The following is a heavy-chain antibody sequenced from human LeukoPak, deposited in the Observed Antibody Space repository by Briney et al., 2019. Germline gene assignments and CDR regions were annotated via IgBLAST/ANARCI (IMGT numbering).Heavy chain of an antibody. V-gene: IGHV1-2*02. J-gene: IGHJ4*02. CDR2: INLNSGGT. CDR3: AVLWFGELSASDY. Sequence: GASVKVSCKASGYTFTGYYMHWVRQAPGQGLEWMGWINLNSGGTDYAQKLQGRVTMTTDTSTSTAYMELRSLRSDDTAVYYCAVLWFGELSASDYWGQGTLVTVSS. CDR1: GYTFTGYY. D-gene: IGHD3-10*01.